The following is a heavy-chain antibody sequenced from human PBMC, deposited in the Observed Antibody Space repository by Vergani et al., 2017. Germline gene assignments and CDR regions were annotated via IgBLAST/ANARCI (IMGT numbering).Heavy chain of an antibody. V-gene: IGHV4-30-4*01. CDR3: ARVRLXDSSGYYYYYGMDV. J-gene: IGHJ6*02. Sequence: QVQLQESGPGLVKPSQTLSLTCTVSGGSFSSCDYHWIWIPQPPGKGLVWIGYIYYSGSTYYNPSRNSRVTISVDTSKNQFSLQLSSVTAADTAVYYCARVRLXDSSGYYYYYGMDVWGQGTTVTVSS. D-gene: IGHD3-22*01. CDR2: IYYSGST. CDR1: GGSFSSCDYH.